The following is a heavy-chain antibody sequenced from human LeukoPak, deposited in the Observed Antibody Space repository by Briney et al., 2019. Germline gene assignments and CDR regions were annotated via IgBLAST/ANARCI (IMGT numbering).Heavy chain of an antibody. J-gene: IGHJ4*02. CDR3: VRQRDDSYDSSGYYGD. V-gene: IGHV5-51*01. D-gene: IGHD3-22*01. CDR2: IYPGDSDT. Sequence: GESLKISCKGSGYSFTTYWIAWVRQMPGKGLEWMGIIYPGDSDTRYSPSFQGQVTISADKSICTAYLQWSSLKASDTAMYYCVRQRDDSYDSSGYYGDWGQGTLVTVSS. CDR1: GYSFTTYW.